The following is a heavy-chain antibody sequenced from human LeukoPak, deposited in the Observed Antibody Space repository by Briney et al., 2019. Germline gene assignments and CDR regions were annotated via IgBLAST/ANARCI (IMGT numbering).Heavy chain of an antibody. CDR3: ARDLAWGAY. CDR1: GFTFSIYT. J-gene: IGHJ4*02. V-gene: IGHV3-21*01. CDR2: ITSSSSSI. D-gene: IGHD4/OR15-4a*01. Sequence: GGSLRLSCVASGFTFSIYTMSWVRQAPGKGLEWVSSITSSSSSIYSVDSVKGRLTISRDNAKNSLYLEMNSLRDEDTAVYYCARDLAWGAYWGQGTLVTVSS.